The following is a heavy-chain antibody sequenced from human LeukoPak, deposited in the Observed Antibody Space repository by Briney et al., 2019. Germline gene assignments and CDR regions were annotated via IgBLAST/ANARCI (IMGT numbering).Heavy chain of an antibody. D-gene: IGHD3-10*01. CDR2: ISSGGSTK. J-gene: IGHJ4*02. CDR1: GFTLSSYD. V-gene: IGHV3-48*03. CDR3: ARGTQSPVSGYFDF. Sequence: GGSLRLSCAASGFTLSSYDINWLRRAPGKGLEWVSYISSGGSTKHYADSVKGRFTISRDNAKNSVYLQMSSLRAEDTAVYYCARGTQSPVSGYFDFWGQGTLVTVAS.